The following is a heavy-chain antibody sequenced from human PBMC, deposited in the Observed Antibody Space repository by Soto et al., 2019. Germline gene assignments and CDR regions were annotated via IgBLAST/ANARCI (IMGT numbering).Heavy chain of an antibody. D-gene: IGHD2-2*01. CDR1: GFTVSSNY. CDR3: ARDGGYCISTSCYVYYYGMDV. V-gene: IGHV3-66*01. J-gene: IGHJ6*01. CDR2: IYSGGSA. Sequence: PGGSLRLSCAASGFTVSSNYMSWVRQAPGKGLEWVPVIYSGGSAYYADSVKGRFTISRDNSKNTLYLQMNSLRAEDTAVYYCARDGGYCISTSCYVYYYGMDVWGQGTTVTVSS.